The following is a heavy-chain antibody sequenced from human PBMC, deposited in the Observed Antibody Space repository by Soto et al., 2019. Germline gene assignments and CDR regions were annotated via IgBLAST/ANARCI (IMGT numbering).Heavy chain of an antibody. CDR2: ISGSGGST. V-gene: IGHV3-23*01. J-gene: IGHJ4*02. D-gene: IGHD3-10*01. CDR3: AKGTTMVRGVIIPFDY. CDR1: GFTFSSYA. Sequence: GGSLRLSCAASGFTFSSYAMSWVRQAPGKGLEWVSAISGSGGSTYYADSVKGQFTISRDNSKNTLYLQMNSLRAEDTAVYYCAKGTTMVRGVIIPFDYWGQGTLVTVSS.